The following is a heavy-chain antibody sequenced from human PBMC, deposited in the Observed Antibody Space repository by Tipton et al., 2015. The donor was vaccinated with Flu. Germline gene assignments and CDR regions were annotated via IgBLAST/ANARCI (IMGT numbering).Heavy chain of an antibody. J-gene: IGHJ4*02. D-gene: IGHD2-15*01. CDR1: GFAFTSYW. CDR2: IKQDGSVK. Sequence: QLVQSGGGLVQPGGSLRLSCAASGFAFTSYWMSWVRQAPGKGLEWVANIKQDGSVKYYVDSVKGRFTISRDNAKNSLYLQMNSLRAEATAVYYCAKELGGGSCYWGQGTLVTVSS. V-gene: IGHV3-7*01. CDR3: AKELGGGSCY.